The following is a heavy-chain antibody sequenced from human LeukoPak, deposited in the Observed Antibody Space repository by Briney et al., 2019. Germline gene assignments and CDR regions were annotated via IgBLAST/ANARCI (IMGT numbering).Heavy chain of an antibody. V-gene: IGHV3-72*01. CDR1: GFTFSDHF. J-gene: IGHJ4*02. Sequence: PGGSLRLSCAVSGFTFSDHFLDWVRQAPGKGLEWVGRSRNKAKSYTTEYAASVKGRFTISRDDSKNSLYLQMNSLETEDTAVYYCARATSLIPGSPGFDYSGQGTLVTVSS. CDR3: ARATSLIPGSPGFDY. D-gene: IGHD3-16*01. CDR2: SRNKAKSYTT.